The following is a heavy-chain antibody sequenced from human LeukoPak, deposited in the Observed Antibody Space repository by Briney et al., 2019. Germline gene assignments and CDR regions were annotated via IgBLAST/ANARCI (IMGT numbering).Heavy chain of an antibody. J-gene: IGHJ5*02. CDR2: ISSRGSN. CDR3: ARAYYGP. Sequence: GGSLRLSCAASGFTVSNNYMRWVRQPPGKGLGSVSSISSRGSNSYVDSVKRRFTISRDNSKNTLFLQMNSMRVEDTAVYYCARAYYGPWGQGTLVTVSS. V-gene: IGHV3-66*03. D-gene: IGHD3-22*01. CDR1: GFTVSNNY.